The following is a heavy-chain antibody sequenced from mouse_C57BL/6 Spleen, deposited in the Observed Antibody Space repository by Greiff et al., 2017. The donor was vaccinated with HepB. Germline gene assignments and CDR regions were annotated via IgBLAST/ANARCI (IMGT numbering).Heavy chain of an antibody. CDR3: ARLRLGYFDV. D-gene: IGHD2-2*01. CDR2: ISSGSSTI. J-gene: IGHJ1*03. V-gene: IGHV5-17*01. Sequence: EVKVVESGGGLVKPGGSLKLSCAASGFTFSDYGMHWVRQAPEKGLEWVAYISSGSSTIYYADTVKGRFTISRDNAKNTLFLQMTSLRAEDTAMYYCARLRLGYFDVWGTGTTVTVSS. CDR1: GFTFSDYG.